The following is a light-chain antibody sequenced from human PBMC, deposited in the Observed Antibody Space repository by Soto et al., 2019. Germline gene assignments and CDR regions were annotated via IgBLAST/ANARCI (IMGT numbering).Light chain of an antibody. CDR3: QKFAGS. J-gene: IGKJ4*02. Sequence: EILLTQSPGTLSLSPGERATLSCRASQSVSPSSLAWYQQRPGQSPRLLIYGASSRATGIPDRFSGRGSGTDFTLIISRLEPEDFAVYYCQKFAGSFGGGTKVEIK. V-gene: IGKV3-20*01. CDR1: QSVSPSS. CDR2: GAS.